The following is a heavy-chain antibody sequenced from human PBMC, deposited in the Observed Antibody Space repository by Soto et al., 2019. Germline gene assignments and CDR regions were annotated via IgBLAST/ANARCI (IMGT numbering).Heavy chain of an antibody. V-gene: IGHV3-7*03. D-gene: IGHD1-1*01. CDR2: IKQDGSEK. J-gene: IGHJ4*02. Sequence: PGGSLRLSCAASGFTFSSYWMSWVRQAPGKGLEWVANIKQDGSEKYYVGSVKGRFTISRDNAKNSLYLQMNSLRAEDTAVYYCARVLQLDLFDYWGQGTLVTVSA. CDR1: GFTFSSYW. CDR3: ARVLQLDLFDY.